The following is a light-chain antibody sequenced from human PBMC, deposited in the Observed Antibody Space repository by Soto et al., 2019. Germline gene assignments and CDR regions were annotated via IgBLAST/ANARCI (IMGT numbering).Light chain of an antibody. Sequence: DIVMTQSPDSLAVSLGERATINCKSSQTVLYSSNNKNYLAWYQQKPGQPPKLLIYWASIRQSGVPERFSGSASGTDFTLTISSLQAEDVTVYYCQQYYSTPLTFGGVTKVELK. V-gene: IGKV4-1*01. CDR3: QQYYSTPLT. CDR1: QTVLYSSNNKNY. J-gene: IGKJ4*01. CDR2: WAS.